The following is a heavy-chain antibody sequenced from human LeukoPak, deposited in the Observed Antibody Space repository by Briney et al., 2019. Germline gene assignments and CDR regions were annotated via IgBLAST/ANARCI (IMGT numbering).Heavy chain of an antibody. J-gene: IGHJ3*02. CDR2: ISGSGGST. CDR1: GFTFSSYA. V-gene: IGHV3-23*01. D-gene: IGHD3-10*01. Sequence: PGGSLRLSCAASGFTFSSYAMSWVRQAPGKGLEWVSAISGSGGSTYYADSVKGRFTISRDNSKNTLYLQMNSLRAEDTAVYYCAKSMYVVRGENWANAFDIWGQGTMVTVSS. CDR3: AKSMYVVRGENWANAFDI.